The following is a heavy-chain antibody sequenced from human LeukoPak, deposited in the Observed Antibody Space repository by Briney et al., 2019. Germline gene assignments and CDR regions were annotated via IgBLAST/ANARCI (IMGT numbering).Heavy chain of an antibody. Sequence: GGSLRLSCAASGFTFSSYEMNWVRQAPGKGLEWVSYISSSGSTICYADSVKGRFTISRDNAKNSLYLQMNSLRAEDTAVYYCARDPWAYCGGDCYSLDYWGQGTLVTVSS. CDR2: ISSSGSTI. V-gene: IGHV3-48*03. CDR3: ARDPWAYCGGDCYSLDY. CDR1: GFTFSSYE. D-gene: IGHD2-21*02. J-gene: IGHJ4*02.